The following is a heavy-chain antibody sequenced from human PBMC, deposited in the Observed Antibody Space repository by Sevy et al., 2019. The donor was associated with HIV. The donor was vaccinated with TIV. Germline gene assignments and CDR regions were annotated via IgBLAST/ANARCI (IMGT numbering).Heavy chain of an antibody. CDR1: GFSFSANW. CDR2: IKGDGSDI. V-gene: IGHV3-7*01. CDR3: AHETFGRFES. J-gene: IGHJ4*02. Sequence: GGSLRLSCAASGFSFSANWMNWVRQAPGKGLEWVANIKGDGSDIHYVDSVEGRFTISRDNAKNLLYLQMNSLRVEDTAVYYCAHETFGRFESWGQGTLVTVSS. D-gene: IGHD3-16*01.